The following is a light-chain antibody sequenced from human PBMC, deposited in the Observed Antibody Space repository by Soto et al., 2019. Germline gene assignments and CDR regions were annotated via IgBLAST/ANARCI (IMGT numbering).Light chain of an antibody. V-gene: IGKV3-11*01. CDR1: QSVSSY. J-gene: IGKJ5*01. CDR2: DAS. Sequence: EMVLTQSPATLSLSPGERATLSCRASQSVSSYLAWYQQKPGQAPRLLIYDASNRATGIPARFSGSGSGTVFTLTISSLEPEDFAVYYCQQRINWPPITFGQGTRLEIK. CDR3: QQRINWPPIT.